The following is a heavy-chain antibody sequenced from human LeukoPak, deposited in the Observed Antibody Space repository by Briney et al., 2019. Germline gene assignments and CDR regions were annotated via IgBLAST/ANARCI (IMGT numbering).Heavy chain of an antibody. Sequence: GGSLRLSCAASGFTVSSNYMSWVRQAPGKGLEWVSVIYSGGSTYYADSVKGRFTISRDNSQNTLYLQMNSLRAADTAVYYCARGCSSTSCYYYYYGMDVWGQGTTVTVSS. J-gene: IGHJ6*02. CDR1: GFTVSSNY. CDR3: ARGCSSTSCYYYYYGMDV. V-gene: IGHV3-66*01. D-gene: IGHD2-2*01. CDR2: IYSGGST.